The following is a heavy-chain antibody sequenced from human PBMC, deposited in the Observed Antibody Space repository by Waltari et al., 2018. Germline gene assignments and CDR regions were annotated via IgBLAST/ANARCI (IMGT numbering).Heavy chain of an antibody. J-gene: IGHJ2*01. V-gene: IGHV1-18*01. D-gene: IGHD1-1*01. CDR1: GYIFTDFG. CDR3: ARGARYWNAVLWHFDL. Sequence: QVQLMQSGAEVKKPGASVKDSCKASGYIFTDFGIVWVRQAPGQGLEWMGWISGFNGDTNYAQNLQGRVTMTTDTSTTTAYMELRSLTSDDTAVYYCARGARYWNAVLWHFDLWGRGTLVTVSS. CDR2: ISGFNGDT.